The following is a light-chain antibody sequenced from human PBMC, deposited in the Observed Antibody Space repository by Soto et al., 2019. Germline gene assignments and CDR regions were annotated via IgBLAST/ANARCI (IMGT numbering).Light chain of an antibody. CDR2: DAS. CDR1: QSISYY. V-gene: IGKV3-20*01. J-gene: IGKJ2*01. CDR3: QQYGSSPQT. Sequence: VLTQSPDTLSLSPGERATLSCKASQSISYYLAWYQQKPGQAPRLLIYDASSRATGIPDRFSGSGSGTDFTLIISRLEPEDFAVYYCQQYGSSPQTFGQGTKVEIK.